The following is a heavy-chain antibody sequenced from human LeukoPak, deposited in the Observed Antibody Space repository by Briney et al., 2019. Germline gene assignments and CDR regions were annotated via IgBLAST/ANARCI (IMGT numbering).Heavy chain of an antibody. CDR3: ARVSGGGSGGYELDY. V-gene: IGHV3-21*01. Sequence: VGSLRLSGAASGFTFSSYSMNWVRQAPGKGLEWVSSISSSSSYIYYADSVKGRFTISRDNAKNSLYLQMNSLRAEDTAVYYCARVSGGGSGGYELDYWGQGTLVTVSS. CDR2: ISSSSSYI. D-gene: IGHD5-12*01. J-gene: IGHJ4*02. CDR1: GFTFSSYS.